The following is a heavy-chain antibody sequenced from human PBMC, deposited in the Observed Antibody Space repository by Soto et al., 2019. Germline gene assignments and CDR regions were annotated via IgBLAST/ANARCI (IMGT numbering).Heavy chain of an antibody. CDR3: LRGRGWFDP. Sequence: GGSLRLSCAGSGFTFSIYWMTWIRQAPGTGLQWVANINLDGSEKNYVDSVRGRFTISRDNAKSSVYLEMNSLRVEDTAVYYCLRGRGWFDPWGQGTLVTVSS. V-gene: IGHV3-7*05. CDR2: INLDGSEK. CDR1: GFTFSIYW. J-gene: IGHJ5*02.